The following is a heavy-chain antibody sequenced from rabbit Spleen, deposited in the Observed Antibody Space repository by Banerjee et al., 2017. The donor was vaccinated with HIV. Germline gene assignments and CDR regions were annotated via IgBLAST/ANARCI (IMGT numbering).Heavy chain of an antibody. D-gene: IGHD1-1*01. CDR2: IEGGSSAFT. V-gene: IGHV1S40*01. Sequence: QSLEESGGDLVKPGASLTLTCIASGVSFSGNSYMCWVRQAPGKGLEWIACIEGGSSAFTYFASWAKGRFTISKTSSTTVTLQMTSLTVADTATYFCARDLPGVIGWNFNLWGQGTRVTVS. J-gene: IGHJ4*01. CDR3: ARDLPGVIGWNFNL. CDR1: GVSFSGNSY.